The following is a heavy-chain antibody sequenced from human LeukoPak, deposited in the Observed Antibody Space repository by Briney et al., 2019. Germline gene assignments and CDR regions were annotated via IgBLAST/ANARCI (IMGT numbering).Heavy chain of an antibody. CDR3: ARGGAEPYYDFWSGYYTGPSGFDY. V-gene: IGHV4-59*01. D-gene: IGHD3-3*01. CDR2: IYYSGST. J-gene: IGHJ4*02. Sequence: PSETLSLTCTVSGGSISSNYWSWIRQPPGKGLEWIGYIYYSGSTNYNPSLKSRVTISVDTSKNQFSLKLSSVTAADTAVYYCARGGAEPYYDFWSGYYTGPSGFDYWGQGTLVTVSS. CDR1: GGSISSNY.